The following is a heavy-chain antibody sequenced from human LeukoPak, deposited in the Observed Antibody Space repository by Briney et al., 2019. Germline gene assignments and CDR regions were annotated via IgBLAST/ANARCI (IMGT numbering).Heavy chain of an antibody. CDR1: GYTFTSYD. CDR3: ARGALPYSSSWYAAGWGYYYYYMDV. D-gene: IGHD6-13*01. Sequence: ASVKVSCKASGYTFTSYDINWVRQATGQGLEWMGWMNPNSGNTGYAQKFQGRVTITRNTSISTAYMEPSSLRSEDTAVYYCARGALPYSSSWYAAGWGYYYYYMDVWGKGTTVTVSS. J-gene: IGHJ6*03. V-gene: IGHV1-8*03. CDR2: MNPNSGNT.